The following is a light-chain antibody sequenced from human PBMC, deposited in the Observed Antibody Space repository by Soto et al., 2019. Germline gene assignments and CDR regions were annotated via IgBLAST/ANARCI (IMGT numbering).Light chain of an antibody. Sequence: DIVMTQSPLSLPVTPGEPASISCRSSQSLLHSNGYNYLDWYLQKPGQSPQLLIYLGSNRSSGGPDRFSGSGSGTDFTLKISRVEAEDVGVYYCMQALQTPPYTFGQGTKLEIK. CDR1: QSLLHSNGYNY. J-gene: IGKJ2*01. CDR3: MQALQTPPYT. CDR2: LGS. V-gene: IGKV2-28*01.